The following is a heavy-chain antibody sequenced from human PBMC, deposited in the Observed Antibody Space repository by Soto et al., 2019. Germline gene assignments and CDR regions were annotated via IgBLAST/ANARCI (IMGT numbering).Heavy chain of an antibody. V-gene: IGHV3-23*01. J-gene: IGHJ4*02. Sequence: EVQLLESGGGLVQPGGSLRLACAASGFTFRSYGISWVRQAPGKGLEWVSGISSSSGSTYYAESVKGRFVISRDNSKNTLYLQINSLRVEDTAVYYCAKIPTSTIPYYFDYWGQGTLVTVSS. CDR2: ISSSSGST. CDR3: AKIPTSTIPYYFDY. D-gene: IGHD2-2*01. CDR1: GFTFRSYG.